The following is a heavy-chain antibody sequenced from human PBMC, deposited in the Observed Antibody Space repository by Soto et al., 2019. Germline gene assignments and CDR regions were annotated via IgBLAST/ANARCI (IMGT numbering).Heavy chain of an antibody. Sequence: QVQLVESGGGLVKPGGSLRLSCAASGFTFSDYYMSWIRQAPGKGLEWVSYISSSGSTIYYANSVKGRFTISRDNAKSSLDRHMNSLRAEDTAVYDCARDVEYSSSWYYPYWGQGNLVTVSS. V-gene: IGHV3-11*01. CDR1: GFTFSDYY. CDR2: ISSSGSTI. J-gene: IGHJ4*02. CDR3: ARDVEYSSSWYYPY. D-gene: IGHD6-13*01.